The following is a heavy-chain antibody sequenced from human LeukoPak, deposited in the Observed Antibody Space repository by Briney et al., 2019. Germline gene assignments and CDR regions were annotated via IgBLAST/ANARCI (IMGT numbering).Heavy chain of an antibody. CDR3: ARVSGRIQIWPQPFGDGMDV. CDR1: EFTFNNYT. J-gene: IGHJ6*02. V-gene: IGHV3-23*01. CDR2: ISGSGGRT. Sequence: GGSLRLSCAPSEFTFNNYTLNWVRQVPGKGLECISAISGSGGRTYYADSVKGRFAISRDNSRNTLYLQMNSLRLEDTAIYYCARVSGRIQIWPQPFGDGMDVWGQGTTVTVSS. D-gene: IGHD5-18*01.